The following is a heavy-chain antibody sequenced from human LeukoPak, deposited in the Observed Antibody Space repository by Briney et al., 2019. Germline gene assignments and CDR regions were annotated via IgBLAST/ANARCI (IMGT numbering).Heavy chain of an antibody. CDR2: ISGSGGST. CDR1: GFTFSSYG. Sequence: PGGSLRLSCAASGFTFSSYGMSWVRQALGKGLEWVSAISGSGGSTYYADSVKGRFTISRDNSKNTLYLQMNSLRAEDTAVYYCAKNHWVYYDSSGYYNYWGQGTLVTVSS. V-gene: IGHV3-23*01. CDR3: AKNHWVYYDSSGYYNY. J-gene: IGHJ4*02. D-gene: IGHD3-22*01.